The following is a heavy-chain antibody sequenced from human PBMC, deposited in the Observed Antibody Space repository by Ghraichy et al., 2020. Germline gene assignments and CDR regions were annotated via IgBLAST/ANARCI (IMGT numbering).Heavy chain of an antibody. V-gene: IGHV4-34*01. CDR3: ARVRRAVTYYYGMDV. Sequence: TLSLTCAVYGGSFSGYYWSWIRQPPGKGLEWIGEINHSGSTNYNPSLKSRVTISVDTSKNQFSLKLSSVTAADTAVYYCARVRRAVTYYYGMDVWGQGTTVTVSS. CDR1: GGSFSGYY. D-gene: IGHD4-17*01. J-gene: IGHJ6*02. CDR2: INHSGST.